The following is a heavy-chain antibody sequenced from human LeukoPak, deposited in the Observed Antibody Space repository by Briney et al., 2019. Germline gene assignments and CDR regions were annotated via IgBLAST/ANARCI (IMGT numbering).Heavy chain of an antibody. CDR2: ISSSSSYI. Sequence: GGSLRPSCAASGFTFSSYSMNWVRQAPGKGLEWFSSISSSSSYIYYADSVKGRFTISRDNAKNSLYLQMNSLRAEDTAVYYCARVTPPYSSSLLFDYWGQGTLVTVSS. J-gene: IGHJ4*02. D-gene: IGHD6-6*01. CDR1: GFTFSSYS. V-gene: IGHV3-21*01. CDR3: ARVTPPYSSSLLFDY.